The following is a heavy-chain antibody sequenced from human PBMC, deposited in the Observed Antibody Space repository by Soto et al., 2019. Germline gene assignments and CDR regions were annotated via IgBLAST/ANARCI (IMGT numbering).Heavy chain of an antibody. CDR3: AKAMSGYVAPLDH. CDR1: GFTFSSYA. V-gene: IGHV3-23*01. CDR2: ITGSGDST. D-gene: IGHD3-3*01. Sequence: EVQLLESGGGLVQPGGSLRLSCAASGFTFSSYAMNWVRQAPGKGLEWVSVITGSGDSTYYADSVKGRFTISRDNSKNTLYVQMNSLRAEDTAVYYCAKAMSGYVAPLDHWGQGTRVTVSS. J-gene: IGHJ4*02.